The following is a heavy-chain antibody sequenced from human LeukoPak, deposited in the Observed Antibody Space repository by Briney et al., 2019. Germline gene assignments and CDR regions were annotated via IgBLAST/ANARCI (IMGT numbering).Heavy chain of an antibody. CDR3: AKMVREFYTISYYFDY. Sequence: GGSLRLSCAASGFTFSGYAMNWVRQAPGKGLEWVSGISGSGAGTYYADSVKGRFTISRDNSKNTLYLQMNSLRADDTAVYYCAKMVREFYTISYYFDYWGQGTLVTVSS. CDR2: ISGSGAGT. D-gene: IGHD2-8*01. CDR1: GFTFSGYA. V-gene: IGHV3-23*01. J-gene: IGHJ4*02.